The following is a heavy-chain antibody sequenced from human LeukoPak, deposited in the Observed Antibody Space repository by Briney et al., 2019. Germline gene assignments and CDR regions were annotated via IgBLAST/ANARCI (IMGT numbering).Heavy chain of an antibody. J-gene: IGHJ3*02. V-gene: IGHV1-8*01. Sequence: ASVKVSCKASGYTFTSYDINWVRQATGQGLEWMGWMNPNSGNTGYAQKFKGRVTMTRNTSISTAYMELSSLRSEDTAVYYCARDPERLSCAFDIWGQGTMVTVSS. CDR1: GYTFTSYD. CDR2: MNPNSGNT. CDR3: ARDPERLSCAFDI. D-gene: IGHD1-1*01.